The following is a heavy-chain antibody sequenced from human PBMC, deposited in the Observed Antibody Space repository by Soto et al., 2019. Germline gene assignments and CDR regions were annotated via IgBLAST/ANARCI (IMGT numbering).Heavy chain of an antibody. CDR2: ISGSGGST. Sequence: GGSLRLSCAASGFTFSNYAMSWVRQAPGKGLEWVSAISGSGGSTYYADSVKGRFTISRDNSKNTLYLQMNSLRADDTAIYYCAKDTVMATTVYDYWGQGTLVTVSS. CDR3: AKDTVMATTVYDY. CDR1: GFTFSNYA. D-gene: IGHD1-1*01. V-gene: IGHV3-23*01. J-gene: IGHJ4*02.